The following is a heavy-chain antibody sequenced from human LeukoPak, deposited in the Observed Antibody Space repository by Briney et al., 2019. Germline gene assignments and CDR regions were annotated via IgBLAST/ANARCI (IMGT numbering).Heavy chain of an antibody. CDR3: ARSRRVGATDYYFDY. CDR1: GFTFSSYE. J-gene: IGHJ4*02. CDR2: INSDGSST. V-gene: IGHV3-74*01. Sequence: GGSLRLSCAASGFTFSSYEMNWVRQAPGKGLVWVSRINSDGSSTSYADSVKGRFTISRDNAKNTLYLQMNSLRAEDTAVYYCARSRRVGATDYYFDYWGQGTLVTVSS. D-gene: IGHD1-26*01.